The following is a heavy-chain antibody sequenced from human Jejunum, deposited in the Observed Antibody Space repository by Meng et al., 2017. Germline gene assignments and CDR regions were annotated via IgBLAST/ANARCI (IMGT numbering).Heavy chain of an antibody. D-gene: IGHD3-22*01. CDR3: ARSPQYYDSSGFAFDP. Sequence: QLQLQESGTGLVKPSETLSLTCTVSGGSISTSSYYWGWIRQAPGKGLEWIGNIYYSGSTYYNSSLKSRVTISVDTSKNQFSLTLSAVTAADTAVYYCARSPQYYDSSGFAFDPWGQGTLVTVSS. V-gene: IGHV4-39*01. CDR2: IYYSGST. J-gene: IGHJ5*02. CDR1: GGSISTSSYY.